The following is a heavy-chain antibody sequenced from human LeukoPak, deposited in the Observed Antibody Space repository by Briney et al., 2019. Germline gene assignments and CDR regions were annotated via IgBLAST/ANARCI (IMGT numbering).Heavy chain of an antibody. CDR3: ASERITMIVDGDNWFDP. Sequence: SETLSLTCTVSGGSISSSSYYWGWIRQPPGKGLEWIGSIYYSGSTYYNPSLKSRVTISVDTSKNQFSLKLSSVTAADTAVYYCASERITMIVDGDNWFDPWGQGTLVTVSS. V-gene: IGHV4-39*07. D-gene: IGHD3-22*01. J-gene: IGHJ5*02. CDR2: IYYSGST. CDR1: GGSISSSSYY.